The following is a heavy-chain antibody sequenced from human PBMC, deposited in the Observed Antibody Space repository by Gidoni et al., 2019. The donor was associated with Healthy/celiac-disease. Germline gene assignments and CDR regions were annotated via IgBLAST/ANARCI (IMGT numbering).Heavy chain of an antibody. CDR1: GGSISRSSYY. Sequence: QLQLQESGPGLVKPSETLSLTCTVSGGSISRSSYYWGWTRQPPGKGLEWIGSIYYSGSTYYNPSLKSRVTISVDTSKNQFSLKLSSVTAADTAVYYCARTPFIAVAGIGDYWGQGTLVTVSS. CDR3: ARTPFIAVAGIGDY. D-gene: IGHD6-19*01. J-gene: IGHJ4*02. V-gene: IGHV4-39*01. CDR2: IYYSGST.